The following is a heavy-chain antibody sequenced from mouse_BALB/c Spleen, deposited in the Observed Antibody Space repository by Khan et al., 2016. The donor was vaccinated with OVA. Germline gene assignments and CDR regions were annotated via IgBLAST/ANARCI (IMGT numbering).Heavy chain of an antibody. D-gene: IGHD1-2*01. CDR2: IYPRSGNT. V-gene: IGHV1-77*01. CDR1: GYTFTDYY. J-gene: IGHJ3*01. Sequence: QVRLQQSGAELARPGASVKLSCKASGYTFTDYYINWVKQRTGQGLEWIGEIYPRSGNTYYNEKFKGKATLTADKSSSIAYMQLSSLTSEDSAVYFCARRNYFGDTFAYWGQGTLVTVSA. CDR3: ARRNYFGDTFAY.